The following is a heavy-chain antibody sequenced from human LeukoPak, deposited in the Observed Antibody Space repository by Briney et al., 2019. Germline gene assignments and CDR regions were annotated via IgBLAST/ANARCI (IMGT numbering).Heavy chain of an antibody. Sequence: GGSLRLSCVASGFGFSTHDMSWGRQTPGKGLEWVSSISGFDSGTYYTDSVRGRFTISRDTSKNTLYMQMNNLRAEDRAVYYCVKGFHFDWWGQGTLVTVSS. CDR1: GFGFSTHD. CDR2: ISGFDSGT. CDR3: VKGFHFDW. V-gene: IGHV3-23*01. J-gene: IGHJ4*02.